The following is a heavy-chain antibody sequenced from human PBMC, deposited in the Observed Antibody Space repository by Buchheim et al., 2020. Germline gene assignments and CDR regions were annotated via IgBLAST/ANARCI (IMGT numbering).Heavy chain of an antibody. CDR3: ARAAPTMVRGVIIRGRVRFDP. CDR1: GFTFSSYS. CDR2: ISSSSSYI. V-gene: IGHV3-21*01. D-gene: IGHD3-10*01. J-gene: IGHJ5*02. Sequence: EVQLVESGGGLVKPGGSLRLSCAASGFTFSSYSMNWVRQAPGKGLEWVSSISSSSSYIYYADSVKGRFTISRDNAKNSLYLQMNSLRAEDTAVYYCARAAPTMVRGVIIRGRVRFDPWGQGTL.